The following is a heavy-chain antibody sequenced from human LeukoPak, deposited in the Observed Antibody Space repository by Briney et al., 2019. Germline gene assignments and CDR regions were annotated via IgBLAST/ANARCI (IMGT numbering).Heavy chain of an antibody. D-gene: IGHD3-10*01. CDR2: INHSGST. Sequence: PSETLSLTCAVYGGSFSGYYWSWIRQPPGKWLEWIGEINHSGSTNYNPSLKSRVTISVDTSKIQFSLKLSSVTAADTAVYYCASRYYGSGSCYRLLYGMDVWGKGTKVTVSS. CDR3: ASRYYGSGSCYRLLYGMDV. J-gene: IGHJ6*04. V-gene: IGHV4-34*01. CDR1: GGSFSGYY.